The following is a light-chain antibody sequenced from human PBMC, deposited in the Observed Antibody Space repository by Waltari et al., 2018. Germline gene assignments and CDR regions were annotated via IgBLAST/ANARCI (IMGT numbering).Light chain of an antibody. J-gene: IGLJ2*01. CDR1: SSNIGRNS. V-gene: IGLV1-44*01. CDR3: AAWDDSLNLI. CDR2: SNN. Sequence: QSVLTRPPSASGTPGQRVTISCSGSSSNIGRNSVDWYQQVPGTAPKLLIYSNNQRPSGVPDRFSGSKSGTSASLAISGLQSEDEAEYFCAAWDDSLNLIFGVGTKLTVL.